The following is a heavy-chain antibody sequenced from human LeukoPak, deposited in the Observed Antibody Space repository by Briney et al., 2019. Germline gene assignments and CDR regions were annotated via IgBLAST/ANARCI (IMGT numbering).Heavy chain of an antibody. J-gene: IGHJ4*02. D-gene: IGHD3-10*01. V-gene: IGHV4-59*01. Sequence: SETLSLTGTVSGGSISCYYCSWIRQPPGKGLEWIGYIYYSGSTNYNPSLKSRVTISVDTSKNQFSLKLSSVTAADTALYYCATIHGSGSPWYPIENSGPGTLVTVSS. CDR2: IYYSGST. CDR1: GGSISCYY. CDR3: ATIHGSGSPWYPIEN.